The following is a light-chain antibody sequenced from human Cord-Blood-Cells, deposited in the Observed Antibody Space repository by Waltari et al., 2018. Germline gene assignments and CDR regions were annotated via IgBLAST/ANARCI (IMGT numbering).Light chain of an antibody. CDR3: QQSYSTLYT. CDR1: QSISSY. Sequence: DIQMTQSPSSLSASVGDRVPITCRASQSISSYLNWYQQKPGTAPKLLIYAASSLQSGVPSRFSGSGSGTDFTLTISSLQPEDFATYYCQQSYSTLYTFGQGTKLEIK. CDR2: AAS. J-gene: IGKJ2*01. V-gene: IGKV1-39*01.